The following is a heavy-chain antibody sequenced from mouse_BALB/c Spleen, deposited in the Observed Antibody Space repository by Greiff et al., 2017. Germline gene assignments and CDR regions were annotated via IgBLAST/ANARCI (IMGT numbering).Heavy chain of an antibody. V-gene: IGHV1-80*01. J-gene: IGHJ2*01. Sequence: QVQLQQSGAELVRPGSSVKISCKASGYAFSSYWMNWVKQRPGQGLEWIGQILPGDGDTNYNGKFKGKATLTADKSSSTAYMQLSSLTSEDSAVYFCARGGSKYFDDWGQGTTLTVSS. CDR1: GYAFSSYW. CDR2: ILPGDGDT. CDR3: ARGGSKYFDD. D-gene: IGHD2-5*01.